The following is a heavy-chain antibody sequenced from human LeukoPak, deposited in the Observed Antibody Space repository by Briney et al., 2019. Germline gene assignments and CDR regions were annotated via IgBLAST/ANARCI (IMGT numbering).Heavy chain of an antibody. J-gene: IGHJ4*02. CDR3: ARGPLWQWQRRYYFDY. CDR2: IYYSGST. Sequence: SEALSLTCTVSGGSISSGDYYWSWIRQPPGKGLEWIGYIYYSGSTYYNPSLKSRVTISVDTSKNQFSLKLSSVTAADTAVYYCARGPLWQWQRRYYFDYWGQGTLVTVSS. D-gene: IGHD6-19*01. CDR1: GGSISSGDYY. V-gene: IGHV4-30-4*01.